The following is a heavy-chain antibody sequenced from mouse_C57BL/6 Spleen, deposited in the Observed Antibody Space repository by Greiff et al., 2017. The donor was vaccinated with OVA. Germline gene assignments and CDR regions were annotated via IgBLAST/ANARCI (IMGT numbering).Heavy chain of an antibody. V-gene: IGHV5-9*01. CDR1: GFTFSSYT. Sequence: EVQVVESGGGLVKPGGSLKLSCAASGFTFSSYTMSWVRQTPEKRLEWVATIRGGGGNTYYPDSVKGRFTISRDNAKNTLYLQISSLRSEDTALYYCARGDYGRGYFDVWGTGTTVTVSS. CDR3: ARGDYGRGYFDV. CDR2: IRGGGGNT. J-gene: IGHJ1*03. D-gene: IGHD1-1*01.